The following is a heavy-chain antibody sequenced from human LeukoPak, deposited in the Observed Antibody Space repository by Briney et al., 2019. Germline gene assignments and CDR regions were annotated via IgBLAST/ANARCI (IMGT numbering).Heavy chain of an antibody. D-gene: IGHD5-12*01. CDR3: ARGGYSGYAH. CDR1: GGSFSGYY. CDR2: INHSGST. Sequence: SETLSLTCAVYGGSFSGYYCSWIRQPPGKGLEWIGEINHSGSTNYNPSLKSRVTISVDTSKNQFSLKRSSVTAADTAVYYCARGGYSGYAHWGQGNLVTVSS. J-gene: IGHJ4*02. V-gene: IGHV4-34*01.